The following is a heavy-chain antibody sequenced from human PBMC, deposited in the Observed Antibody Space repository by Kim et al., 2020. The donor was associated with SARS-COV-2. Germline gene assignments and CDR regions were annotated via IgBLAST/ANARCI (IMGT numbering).Heavy chain of an antibody. CDR3: ARVKQLVFNWFDP. D-gene: IGHD6-13*01. Sequence: YNPSLKSRVTISVDTSKNQFSLKLSSVTAADTAVYYCARVKQLVFNWFDPWGQGTLVTVSS. V-gene: IGHV4-39*01. J-gene: IGHJ5*02.